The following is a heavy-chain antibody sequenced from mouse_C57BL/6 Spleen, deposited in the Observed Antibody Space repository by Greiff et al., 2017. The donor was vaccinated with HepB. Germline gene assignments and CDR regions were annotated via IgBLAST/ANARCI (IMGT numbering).Heavy chain of an antibody. CDR3: ARPGSSYNYFDY. Sequence: QVQLKQPGAELVKPGASVKLSCKASGYTFTSYWMHWVKQRPGQGLEWIGMIHPNSGSTNYNEKFKSKATLTVDKSSSTAYMQLSSLTSEDSAVYYCARPGSSYNYFDYWGQGTTLTVSS. V-gene: IGHV1-64*01. D-gene: IGHD1-1*01. J-gene: IGHJ2*01. CDR2: IHPNSGST. CDR1: GYTFTSYW.